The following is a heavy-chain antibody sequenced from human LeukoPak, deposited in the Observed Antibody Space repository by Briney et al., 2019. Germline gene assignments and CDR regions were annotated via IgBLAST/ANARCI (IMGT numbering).Heavy chain of an antibody. J-gene: IGHJ4*02. V-gene: IGHV4-34*01. D-gene: IGHD3-22*01. CDR1: GGSFSGYY. CDR3: ARGLYYYDSSGYLYYFDY. Sequence: PSETLSLTCAVYGGSFSGYYWSWIRQPPGKGLEWIGEINHSGSTNYNPSLKSRVTISVDTSKNQFSLKPSSVTATDTAVYYCARGLYYYDSSGYLYYFDYWGQGTLVTVSS. CDR2: INHSGST.